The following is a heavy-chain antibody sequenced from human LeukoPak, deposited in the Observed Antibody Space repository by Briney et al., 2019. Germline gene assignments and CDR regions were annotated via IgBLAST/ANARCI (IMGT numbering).Heavy chain of an antibody. V-gene: IGHV4-59*01. CDR1: GGSISSYY. J-gene: IGHJ4*02. CDR2: IYYSGST. CDR3: ARGIGGLSY. D-gene: IGHD2-21*01. Sequence: SETLSLTCTVSGGSISSYYWSWIRQPPGKGLEWIGYIYYSGSTNYNPSLKSRVTISVDTSKNQFSLKLSSVTAADTAVYYCARGIGGLSYWGQGTLVTVSS.